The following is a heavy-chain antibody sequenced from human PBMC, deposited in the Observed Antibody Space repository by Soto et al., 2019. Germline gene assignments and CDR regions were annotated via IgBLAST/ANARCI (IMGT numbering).Heavy chain of an antibody. V-gene: IGHV1-69*05. CDR3: ARDRYADSVGFDP. Sequence: GASVKVSCKASGGSFGNSAINWVRQTPGQGLEWLGGFIPVYRTLNYAQKFQGRVTITRDTSASTAYMELSSLRSEDTAVYYCARDRYADSVGFDPWGQGTLVTVSS. CDR2: FIPVYRTL. CDR1: GGSFGNSA. D-gene: IGHD4-17*01. J-gene: IGHJ5*02.